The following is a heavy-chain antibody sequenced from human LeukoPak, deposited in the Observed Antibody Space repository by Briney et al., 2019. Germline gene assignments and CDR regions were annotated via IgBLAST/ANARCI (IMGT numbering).Heavy chain of an antibody. CDR1: GFTFSGSA. Sequence: PGGSLRLSCAASGFTFSGSAMHWVRQASGKGLEWVGRIRSKANSYATAYAASVKGRFTISRDNSKNTLYLQMNSLRAEDTAVYYCARGHSGYHIHKYYYYYYMDVWGKGTTVTVSS. V-gene: IGHV3-73*01. J-gene: IGHJ6*03. CDR2: IRSKANSYAT. D-gene: IGHD5-12*01. CDR3: ARGHSGYHIHKYYYYYYMDV.